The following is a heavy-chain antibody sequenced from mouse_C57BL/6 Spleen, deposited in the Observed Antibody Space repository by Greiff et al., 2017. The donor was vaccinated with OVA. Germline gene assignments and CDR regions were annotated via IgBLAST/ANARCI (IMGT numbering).Heavy chain of an antibody. CDR3: TRGNGYYVDYYAMDY. CDR1: GFTFSSYA. V-gene: IGHV5-9-1*02. D-gene: IGHD2-3*01. Sequence: DVMLVESGEGLVKPGGSLKLSCAASGFTFSSYAMSWVRQTPEKRLEWVAYISSGGDYIYYADTVKGRFTISRDNARNTLYLQMSSLKSEDTAMYYCTRGNGYYVDYYAMDYWGQGTSVTVSS. J-gene: IGHJ4*01. CDR2: ISSGGDYI.